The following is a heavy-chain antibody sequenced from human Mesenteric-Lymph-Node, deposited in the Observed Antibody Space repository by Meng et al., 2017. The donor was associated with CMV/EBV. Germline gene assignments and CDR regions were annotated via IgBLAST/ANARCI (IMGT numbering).Heavy chain of an antibody. CDR1: GFTVSGSC. J-gene: IGHJ4*02. CDR2: ICSGGST. CDR3: AREYIAAAGTEVY. Sequence: CAAAGFTVSGSCMSWVCQAPGKGLEWVSVICSGGSTCCADSVKGRFTISRDNSKNTLYLQMNSLRAEDTAVYYCAREYIAAAGTEVYWGQGTLVTVSS. V-gene: IGHV3-66*01. D-gene: IGHD6-13*01.